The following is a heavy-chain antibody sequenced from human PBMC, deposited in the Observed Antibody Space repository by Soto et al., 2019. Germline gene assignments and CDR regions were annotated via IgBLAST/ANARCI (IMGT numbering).Heavy chain of an antibody. Sequence: QVQLVQSGAEVQKPESSVMVSCKDPGGTFRNYAISWVRQAPVHGLEWMGGIIPMFGTANYAQRFQDRVTITADESTNTVYMELSSLRSEDTAVYFCASGIQLWLRRINNGYAGWGQGTLVTVSS. CDR1: GGTFRNYA. J-gene: IGHJ4*02. CDR2: IIPMFGTA. V-gene: IGHV1-69*12. CDR3: ASGIQLWLRRINNGYAG. D-gene: IGHD5-18*01.